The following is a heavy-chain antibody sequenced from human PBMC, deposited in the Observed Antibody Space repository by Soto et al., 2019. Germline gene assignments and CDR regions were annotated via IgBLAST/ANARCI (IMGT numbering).Heavy chain of an antibody. Sequence: ASVKVSCKASGYIFTGYYMHWVRQAPGQGLEWMGWINPNSGGTNYAQKFQGWVTMTRDTSISTAYMELSRLRSDDTAVYYCARDWAVAKASYYCNYRMYVRGRRTTVTVSS. V-gene: IGHV1-2*04. D-gene: IGHD2-21*01. CDR3: ARDWAVAKASYYCNYRMYV. CDR2: INPNSGGT. CDR1: GYIFTGYY. J-gene: IGHJ6*02.